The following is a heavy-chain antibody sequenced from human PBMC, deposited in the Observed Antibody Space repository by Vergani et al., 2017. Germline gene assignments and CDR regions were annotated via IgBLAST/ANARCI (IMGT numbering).Heavy chain of an antibody. V-gene: IGHV4-38-2*01. CDR3: ARRVSYYPFDY. Sequence: QVQLQESGPGLVKPSETLSLTCAVSGYSISSGYYWGWIRQPPGKGLEWIGSIYHSGSTYYNPSLKSRVTISVDTSKNQFSLKLSSVTAADTPVYYCARRVSYYPFDYWGQGTLVTVSS. J-gene: IGHJ4*02. CDR1: GYSISSGYY. D-gene: IGHD1-26*01. CDR2: IYHSGST.